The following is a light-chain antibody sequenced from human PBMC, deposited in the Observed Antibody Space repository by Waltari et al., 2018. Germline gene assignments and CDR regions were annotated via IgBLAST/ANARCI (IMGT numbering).Light chain of an antibody. J-gene: IGLJ2*01. CDR3: AAWDDSLGGRVM. Sequence: QSVLTQPASASGAPGQRVTISCSGSATNLGREYVYWYRQLPGTAPNAPIHLTDQPPSRPPSRRVSLEDHGHPGCPGGFSGSRSGTSASLTCRGVRSEDEADYYWAAWDDSLGGRVMIGGGTKLTVL. CDR1: ATNLGREY. V-gene: IGLV1-47*01. CDR2: LTD.